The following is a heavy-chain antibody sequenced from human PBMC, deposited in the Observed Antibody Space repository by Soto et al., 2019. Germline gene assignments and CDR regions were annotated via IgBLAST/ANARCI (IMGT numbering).Heavy chain of an antibody. Sequence: PSETLSLTCNVSGDPMTSPPYYWGWIRQPPGKGLEWIGTVYYSGATYYNPSLRGRLTVSADTSKNYFSLRLTSVTAAYTAVYYCARHDYWFDPWGQGILVTVSS. CDR2: VYYSGAT. J-gene: IGHJ5*02. D-gene: IGHD2-21*01. CDR3: ARHDYWFDP. CDR1: GDPMTSPPYY. V-gene: IGHV4-39*01.